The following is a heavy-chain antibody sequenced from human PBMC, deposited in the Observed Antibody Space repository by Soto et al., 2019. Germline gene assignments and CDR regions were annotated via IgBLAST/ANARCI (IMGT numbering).Heavy chain of an antibody. J-gene: IGHJ4*02. V-gene: IGHV3-74*01. D-gene: IGHD4-17*01. CDR1: GFTFRSYW. CDR2: INSDESDT. Sequence: ETLSPSCAASGFTFRSYWMHWVRQAPGKGLEWVSRINSDESDTTYADSVKGRFTISRDNAKNTLYLQMNSLRAEDTAVYFCARVGTSNGDYVLFDYWGQGTLVTVSS. CDR3: ARVGTSNGDYVLFDY.